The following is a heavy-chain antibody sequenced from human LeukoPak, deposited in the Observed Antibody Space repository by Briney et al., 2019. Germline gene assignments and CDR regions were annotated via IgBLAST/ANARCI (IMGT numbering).Heavy chain of an antibody. V-gene: IGHV3-11*04. CDR2: ISSGATTK. CDR3: ARDMKVVGDKGGPFDY. CDR1: GFTVSSNY. Sequence: GGSLRLSCAASGFTVSSNYMSWVRQAPGKGLEWVSYISSGATTKYYADSVKGRFTISRDNAKNSLYLQMNSLRAEDTSVYYCARDMKVVGDKGGPFDYWGQGALVTVSS. J-gene: IGHJ4*02. D-gene: IGHD3-22*01.